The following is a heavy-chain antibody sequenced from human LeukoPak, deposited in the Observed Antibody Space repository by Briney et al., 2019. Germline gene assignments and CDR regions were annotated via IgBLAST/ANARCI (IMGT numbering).Heavy chain of an antibody. CDR1: GGSMSSYY. CDR3: ARDLGYRDY. V-gene: IGHV4-59*01. J-gene: IGHJ4*02. Sequence: SETLSLTCTVSGGSMSSYYWSWIRQPPGKRLEWIGYIYYSGSTNYNPSLKSRVTISVDTSKNQFPLKLSSVTAADTAVYYCARDLGYRDYWGQGTLVTVSS. D-gene: IGHD5-12*01. CDR2: IYYSGST.